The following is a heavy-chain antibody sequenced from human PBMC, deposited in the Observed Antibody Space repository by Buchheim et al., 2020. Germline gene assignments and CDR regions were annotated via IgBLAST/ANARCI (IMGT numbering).Heavy chain of an antibody. CDR2: ISGSGFGT. Sequence: EVQLLESGGDLARPGGSLRLSCAGSGFTSTSYGMSWVRQAPGRGLEWVVGISGSGFGTWYADSVKGRFTISSDHSKNTPFLQMDSLRVEDTAVYYCAKDGGRTAWEISPLYYFDHWGQGSL. CDR1: GFTSTSYG. CDR3: AKDGGRTAWEISPLYYFDH. D-gene: IGHD3-16*01. J-gene: IGHJ4*02. V-gene: IGHV3-23*01.